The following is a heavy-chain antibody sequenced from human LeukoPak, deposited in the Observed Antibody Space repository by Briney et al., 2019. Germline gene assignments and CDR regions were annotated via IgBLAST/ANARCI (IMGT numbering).Heavy chain of an antibody. CDR2: INHSGST. D-gene: IGHD2-2*01. V-gene: IGHV4-34*01. CDR1: GGSFSGYY. CDR3: ARGTPALRYCSSTSCPYARGWFDP. Sequence: PSETLSLTCAVYGGSFSGYYWSWIRQPPGKGLEWIGEINHSGSTNYNPSLKSRVTISVDTSKNQFSLKLSSVTAADTAVYYCARGTPALRYCSSTSCPYARGWFDPWGQGTLVTVSS. J-gene: IGHJ5*02.